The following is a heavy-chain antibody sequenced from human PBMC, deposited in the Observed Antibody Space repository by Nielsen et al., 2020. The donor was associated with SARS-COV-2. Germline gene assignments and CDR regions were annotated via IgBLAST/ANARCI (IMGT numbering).Heavy chain of an antibody. D-gene: IGHD3-22*01. V-gene: IGHV4-34*01. CDR3: ARVAVSSGYYSTWFDP. J-gene: IGHJ5*02. Sequence: WIRQPPGKGLEWIGEINHSGSTNYNPSLKSRVTISVDKSKNQFSLKLSSVTAADTAVYYCARVAVSSGYYSTWFDPWGQGTLVTVSS. CDR2: INHSGST.